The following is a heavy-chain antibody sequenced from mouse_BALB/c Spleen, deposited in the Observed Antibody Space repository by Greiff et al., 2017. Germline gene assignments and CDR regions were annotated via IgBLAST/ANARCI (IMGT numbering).Heavy chain of an antibody. V-gene: IGHV5-6-2*01. CDR3: ARQYGNSHWYFDV. J-gene: IGHJ1*01. Sequence: DVHLVESGGGLVKLGGSLKLSCAASGFTFSSYYMSWVRQTPEKRLELVAAINSNGGSTYYPDTVKGRFTISRDNAKNTLYLQMSSLKSEDTALYYCARQYGNSHWYFDVWGAGTTVTVSS. D-gene: IGHD2-10*02. CDR1: GFTFSSYY. CDR2: INSNGGST.